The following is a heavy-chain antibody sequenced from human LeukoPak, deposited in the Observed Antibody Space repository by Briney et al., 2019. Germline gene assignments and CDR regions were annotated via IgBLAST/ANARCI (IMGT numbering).Heavy chain of an antibody. J-gene: IGHJ4*02. Sequence: PSETLSLTCAVYGGSFSGYYWSWIRQPPGKGLEWIGEINHSGSTNYNPSLKSRVTISVDTSKNQFSLKLSSVTAADTAVYYCARSDWKLLWFGEPYYFDYWGQGTLVTVSS. CDR3: ARSDWKLLWFGEPYYFDY. CDR1: GGSFSGYY. CDR2: INHSGST. V-gene: IGHV4-34*01. D-gene: IGHD3-10*01.